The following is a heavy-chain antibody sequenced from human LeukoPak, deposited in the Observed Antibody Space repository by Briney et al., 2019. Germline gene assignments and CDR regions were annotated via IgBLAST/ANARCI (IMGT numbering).Heavy chain of an antibody. Sequence: GGSLRLSCAASGFTFSDYNMNWARQAPGEGLEWVSSISGSSNSYTYYADAVTGRFTISRDNAKNSLYLQINRLRAEDTAVYYCARPEINGYGDFHFWGQGMLVTASS. CDR3: ARPEINGYGDFHF. CDR1: GFTFSDYN. J-gene: IGHJ4*02. V-gene: IGHV3-21*01. D-gene: IGHD4-17*01. CDR2: ISGSSNSYT.